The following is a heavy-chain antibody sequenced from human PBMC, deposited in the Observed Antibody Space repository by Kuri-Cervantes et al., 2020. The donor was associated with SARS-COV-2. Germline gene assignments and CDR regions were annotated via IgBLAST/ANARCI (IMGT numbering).Heavy chain of an antibody. D-gene: IGHD2-15*01. CDR1: GFTFSSYG. Sequence: GGSLRLSCAASGFTFSSYGMHWVRQAPGKGLEWVAVIRYDGSNKYYADSVKGRFTISRDNSKNTLYLQMNSLRAEDTAVYYCARDNYCSGGSCYSYYYGMDVWGQGTTVTVSS. CDR3: ARDNYCSGGSCYSYYYGMDV. J-gene: IGHJ6*02. V-gene: IGHV3-33*08. CDR2: IRYDGSNK.